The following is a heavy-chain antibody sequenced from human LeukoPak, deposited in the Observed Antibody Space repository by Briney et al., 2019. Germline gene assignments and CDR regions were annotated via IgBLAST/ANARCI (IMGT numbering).Heavy chain of an antibody. CDR1: GGSISSGGYY. V-gene: IGHV4-30-2*01. J-gene: IGHJ5*02. D-gene: IGHD2-2*01. Sequence: SETLSLTCTVSGGSISSGGYYWSWIRQPPGKGLEWIGYIYHSGSTYYNPSLKSRVTISVDRSKNQFSLKLSSVTAADTAVYYRARERSARYCSSTSCYENWFDPWGQGTLVTVSS. CDR3: ARERSARYCSSTSCYENWFDP. CDR2: IYHSGST.